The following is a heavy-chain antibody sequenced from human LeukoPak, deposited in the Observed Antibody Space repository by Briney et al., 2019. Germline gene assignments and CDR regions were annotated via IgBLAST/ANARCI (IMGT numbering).Heavy chain of an antibody. Sequence: SVKVSCKASGGTFSSYAISWVRQAPGQGLEWMGRIIPILGIANYAQKFQGRVTITADKSTSTAYMELSSLRSEDTAMYYCARGGVQLERRSGAFDIWGQGTMVTVSS. CDR1: GGTFSSYA. V-gene: IGHV1-69*04. D-gene: IGHD1-1*01. CDR3: ARGGVQLERRSGAFDI. J-gene: IGHJ3*02. CDR2: IIPILGIA.